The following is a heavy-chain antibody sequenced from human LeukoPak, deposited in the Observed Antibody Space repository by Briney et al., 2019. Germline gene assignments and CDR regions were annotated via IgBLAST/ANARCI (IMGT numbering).Heavy chain of an antibody. D-gene: IGHD3/OR15-3a*01. J-gene: IGHJ4*02. V-gene: IGHV4-30-4*01. CDR2: ISYSGSS. Sequence: PSQTLSLTCIVSGGSISSDSYYWTWIRQPPGKGLEWIGYISYSGSSYYNPSLKSRLTISIDTSKNQLSLKLNSVTAADTAVYYCARDFRGGTGGLDYWGQGTLVTVSS. CDR1: GGSISSDSYY. CDR3: ARDFRGGTGGLDY.